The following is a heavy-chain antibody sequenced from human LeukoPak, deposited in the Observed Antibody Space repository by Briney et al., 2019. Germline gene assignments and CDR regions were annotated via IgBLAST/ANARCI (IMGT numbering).Heavy chain of an antibody. CDR3: ARDGRPYNYDSSDFDY. CDR1: GFTFSSYG. Sequence: GGSLRLSCAASGFTFSSYGMHWVRQAPGKGLEWVAVIWYDGSNKYYVDSVKGRFTISRDNSKNTLYLQLNSLRAEDTAVYHCARDGRPYNYDSSDFDYWGQGTLVTVSS. CDR2: IWYDGSNK. V-gene: IGHV3-33*01. J-gene: IGHJ4*02. D-gene: IGHD3-22*01.